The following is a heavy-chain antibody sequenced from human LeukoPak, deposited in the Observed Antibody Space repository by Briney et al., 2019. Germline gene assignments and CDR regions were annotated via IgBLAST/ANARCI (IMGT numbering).Heavy chain of an antibody. D-gene: IGHD3-22*01. V-gene: IGHV5-10-1*01. CDR2: IAPSDSYT. CDR1: GYSFPSYW. Sequence: KFGESLKISCKVSGYSFPSYWITWMRHVPGKGLEWMGRIAPSDSYTNYNPSFEGHVTMSVEKSITTVYLQWSSLKASDTAMYYCVRQPPGVYDTTQNWFDPWGQGTLVTVSS. J-gene: IGHJ5*02. CDR3: VRQPPGVYDTTQNWFDP.